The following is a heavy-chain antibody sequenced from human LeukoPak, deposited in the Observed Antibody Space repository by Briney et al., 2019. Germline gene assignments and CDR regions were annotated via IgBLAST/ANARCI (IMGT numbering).Heavy chain of an antibody. V-gene: IGHV4-39*01. J-gene: IGHJ4*02. Sequence: SETLSLTCTVSGGSISSSSYYWGWIRQPPGKGLEWIGSIYYSGSTYYNPSLKSRVTISIDTSKNQFSLRLSSVTAADTAVYYCARQGMPSGTTFYFDYWGQGTLVTVSS. CDR3: ARQGMPSGTTFYFDY. D-gene: IGHD1-7*01. CDR1: GGSISSSSYY. CDR2: IYYSGST.